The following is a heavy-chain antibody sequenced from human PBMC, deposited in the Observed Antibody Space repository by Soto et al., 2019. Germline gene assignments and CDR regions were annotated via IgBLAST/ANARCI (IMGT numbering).Heavy chain of an antibody. J-gene: IGHJ2*01. CDR3: ARSLDWDFDL. CDR2: ISSSGSTI. CDR1: GFTFSDYY. V-gene: IGHV3-11*01. Sequence: PGGSLRLSCAASGFTFSDYYTNWIRQAPGKGLEWVSYISSSGSTIYYVDSVKGRFTTSRDNAKNSLYLQMNSLRAEDTAVYYCARSLDWDFDLWGRGTLVTVSS.